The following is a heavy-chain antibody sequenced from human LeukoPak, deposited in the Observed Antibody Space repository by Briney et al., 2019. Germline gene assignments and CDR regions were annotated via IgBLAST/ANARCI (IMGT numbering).Heavy chain of an antibody. CDR1: GFTVSSNY. CDR2: FYSGGGT. Sequence: GGSLRLSCAASGFTVSSNYMGWVRQAPGKGLEWVSLFYSGGGTYYADSVKGRFTISRDNSKNTLYLQMNSLRAEDTAVYYCATVTSGSGKDWGQGTLVTVSS. V-gene: IGHV3-66*01. CDR3: ATVTSGSGKD. D-gene: IGHD3-10*01. J-gene: IGHJ4*02.